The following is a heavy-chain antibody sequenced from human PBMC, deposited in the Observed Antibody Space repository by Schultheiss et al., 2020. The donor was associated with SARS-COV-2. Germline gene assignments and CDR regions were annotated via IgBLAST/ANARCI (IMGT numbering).Heavy chain of an antibody. CDR3: ARVVVVVVAARDTDYYGMDV. CDR2: IYYSGST. J-gene: IGHJ6*02. CDR1: GGSISSGGYY. V-gene: IGHV4-31*03. D-gene: IGHD2-15*01. Sequence: SETLSLTCTVSGGSISSGGYYWSWIRQHPGKGLEWIGYIYYSGSTYYNPSLKSRVTISVDTSKNQFSLKLSSVTAADTAVYYCARVVVVVVAARDTDYYGMDVWGQGTTVTVSS.